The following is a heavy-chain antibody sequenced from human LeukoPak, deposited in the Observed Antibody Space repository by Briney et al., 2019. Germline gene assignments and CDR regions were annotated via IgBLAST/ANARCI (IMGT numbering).Heavy chain of an antibody. D-gene: IGHD3-22*01. J-gene: IGHJ4*02. CDR3: ARVGFYYDSSD. CDR1: GGSSSSRGYY. Sequence: SETLSLTCTVSGGSSSSRGYYWSRIRQPPGKGLEWIGYIYHSGSTYYNPSLKSRVTISVDWSKNQFSLKLSSVTAADTAVYYCARVGFYYDSSDWGQGTLVTVSS. V-gene: IGHV4-30-2*01. CDR2: IYHSGST.